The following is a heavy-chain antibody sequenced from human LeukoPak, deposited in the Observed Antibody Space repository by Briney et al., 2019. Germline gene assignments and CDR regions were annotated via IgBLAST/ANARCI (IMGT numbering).Heavy chain of an antibody. D-gene: IGHD3-9*01. V-gene: IGHV4-34*01. J-gene: IGHJ4*02. Sequence: SETLSLTCAVYGGSFSAYYWNWIRQPPGRGLEWIGEINHSGTTNYNPSLKSRVTISIDTSKNQFSLKLTSVTAADTAVYYCARGYHDILTGYYNPWYFDYWGQGTLVTASS. CDR3: ARGYHDILTGYYNPWYFDY. CDR1: GGSFSAYY. CDR2: INHSGTT.